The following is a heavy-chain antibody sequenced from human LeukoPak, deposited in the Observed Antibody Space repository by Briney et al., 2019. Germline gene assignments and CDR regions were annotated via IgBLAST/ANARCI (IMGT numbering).Heavy chain of an antibody. J-gene: IGHJ3*02. V-gene: IGHV3-69-1*01. CDR3: ARRREPEI. Sequence: GGSLRLSCAASGFTVSSNYMNWVRQAPGKGLEWVSSIGTSGSIYYADSVRGRFTISRDNAKNSLYLQMDSLRAEDTAVYYCARRREPEIWGQGTMVTVSS. CDR2: IGTSGSI. CDR1: GFTVSSNY. D-gene: IGHD1-14*01.